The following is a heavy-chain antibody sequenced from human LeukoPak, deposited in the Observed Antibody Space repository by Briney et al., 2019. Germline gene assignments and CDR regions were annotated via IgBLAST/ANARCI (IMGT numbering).Heavy chain of an antibody. CDR3: ARARYCYTTSCPLDY. J-gene: IGHJ4*02. CDR2: INPNSGGT. CDR1: GYIFIDYY. D-gene: IGHD2-2*01. Sequence: GASVTVSFKASGYIFIDYYIHWVRQAPGQGHEWVGRINPNSGGTSFAQKFQARVTMTSDTSISTAYMGVSGLESDDTAVYYCARARYCYTTSCPLDYWGQGTLVTVSS. V-gene: IGHV1-2*06.